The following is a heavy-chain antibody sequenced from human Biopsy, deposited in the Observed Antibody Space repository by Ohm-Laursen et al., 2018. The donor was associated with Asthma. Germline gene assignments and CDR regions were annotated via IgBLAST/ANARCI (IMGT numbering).Heavy chain of an antibody. V-gene: IGHV4-61*01. J-gene: IGHJ6*02. D-gene: IGHD3-10*01. CDR1: GGSVSSGSYY. CDR3: ARGPNYHGSGRAPIGMDV. CDR2: ISYSGSP. Sequence: SETLSLTCTVSGGSVSSGSYYWSWIRQPPGKGLAWVSYISYSGSPDYNPSLKSRLTISMDTSKNQFSLKLSPVTAADTAVYYCARGPNYHGSGRAPIGMDVWGQGTTVTVSS.